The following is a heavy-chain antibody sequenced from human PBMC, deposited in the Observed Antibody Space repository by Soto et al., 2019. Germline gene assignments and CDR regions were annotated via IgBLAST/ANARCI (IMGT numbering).Heavy chain of an antibody. Sequence: QVQLVESGGGVVQPGRSLRLSCAASGFTFSSYGMHWVRQAPGKGLEWVAVIWYDGSNKYYADSVKGRFTISRDNSKNKLYLQMNSLRDEDTAVYYCARDFLWFGEDGRTQGNDYWGQGTLVNVS. CDR2: IWYDGSNK. V-gene: IGHV3-33*01. CDR3: ARDFLWFGEDGRTQGNDY. D-gene: IGHD3-10*01. CDR1: GFTFSSYG. J-gene: IGHJ4*02.